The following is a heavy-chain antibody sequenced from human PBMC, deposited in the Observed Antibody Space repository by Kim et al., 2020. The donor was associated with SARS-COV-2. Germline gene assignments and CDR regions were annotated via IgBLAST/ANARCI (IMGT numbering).Heavy chain of an antibody. J-gene: IGHJ6*02. CDR2: TYYRSKWYN. Sequence: SQTLSLTCAISGDSVSSNSAAWNWIRQSPSRGLEWLGRTYYRSKWYNDYAVSVKSRITINPDTSKNQFSLQLNSVTPEDTAVYYCARVTKPYDFWSGYILYYYGMDVWGQGTTVTVSS. CDR3: ARVTKPYDFWSGYILYYYGMDV. D-gene: IGHD3-3*01. CDR1: GDSVSSNSAA. V-gene: IGHV6-1*01.